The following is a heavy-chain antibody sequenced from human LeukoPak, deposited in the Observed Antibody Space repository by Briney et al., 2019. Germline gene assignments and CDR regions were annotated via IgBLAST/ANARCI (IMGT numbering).Heavy chain of an antibody. CDR2: IYTSGST. CDR3: ARERITMIVGVYDAFDI. V-gene: IGHV4-4*07. D-gene: IGHD3-22*01. CDR1: GGSFSGYY. J-gene: IGHJ3*02. Sequence: SETLSLTCAVYGGSFSGYYWSWIRQPAGKGLEWIGRIYTSGSTNYNPSLKSRVTISVDTSKNQFSLKLSSVTAADTAVYYCARERITMIVGVYDAFDIWGQGTMVTVSS.